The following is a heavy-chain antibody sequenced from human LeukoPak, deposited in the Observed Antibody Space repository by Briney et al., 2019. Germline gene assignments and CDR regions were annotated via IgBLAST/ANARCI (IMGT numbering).Heavy chain of an antibody. V-gene: IGHV3-23*01. Sequence: GGSLRLSCAASGFTFDHYPMAWVRRAPGKGLEWVSGISGSGDKTYYADSVRGRFTISRDNSQNTLYLQMNSLRADDTAVYFCATKDAAGNYDSRHYATPGYFDDWGQGSLVTVSS. CDR1: GFTFDHYP. D-gene: IGHD2-15*01. CDR2: ISGSGDKT. CDR3: ATKDAAGNYDSRHYATPGYFDD. J-gene: IGHJ4*02.